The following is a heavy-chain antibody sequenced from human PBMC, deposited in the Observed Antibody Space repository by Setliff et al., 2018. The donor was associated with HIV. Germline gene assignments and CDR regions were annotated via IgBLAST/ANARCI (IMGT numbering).Heavy chain of an antibody. CDR3: ARQYRRITLFEVVRNSNYFDS. CDR2: VHHRGST. V-gene: IGHV4-34*01. D-gene: IGHD3-3*01. J-gene: IGHJ4*02. Sequence: PSETLSLTCAIYNGPFTDYSYWSWIRQPPGKGLEWIGEVHHRGSTNYNPSLASRVTLSFDTSKNQFSLRLTSVTAADTAVYYCARQYRRITLFEVVRNSNYFDSWSQGTLVTVSS. CDR1: NGPFTDYSY.